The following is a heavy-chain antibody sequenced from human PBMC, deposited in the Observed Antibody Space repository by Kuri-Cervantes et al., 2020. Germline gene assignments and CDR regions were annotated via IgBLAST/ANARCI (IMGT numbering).Heavy chain of an antibody. J-gene: IGHJ5*02. CDR3: AHRRPPTAGDWFDT. Sequence: SGPTLEKPTETLTLSCTVSGFSLSNARMGVSWIRQPPGKALEWLAHIFSNDEKSYSTSLKTRLTISKDTSKSQVVLTMTNMDPVDTATYYCAHRRPPTAGDWFDTWGQGTLVTVSS. CDR1: GFSLSNARMG. CDR2: IFSNDEK. D-gene: IGHD6-13*01. V-gene: IGHV2-26*02.